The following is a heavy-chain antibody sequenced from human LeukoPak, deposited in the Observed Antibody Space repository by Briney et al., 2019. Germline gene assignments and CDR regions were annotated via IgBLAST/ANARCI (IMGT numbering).Heavy chain of an antibody. CDR1: GGSMSHYY. V-gene: IGHV4-59*12. CDR3: ARSLGGYYYYYGMDV. CDR2: IYYLGST. J-gene: IGHJ6*02. Sequence: SETLSLTCTVSGGSMSHYYWSWIRQPPGKGLEWIGYIYYLGSTNYKPSLKSRVTMSVDTSKNQFSLKLSSVTAADTAVYYCARSLGGYYYYYGMDVWGQGTTVTVSS.